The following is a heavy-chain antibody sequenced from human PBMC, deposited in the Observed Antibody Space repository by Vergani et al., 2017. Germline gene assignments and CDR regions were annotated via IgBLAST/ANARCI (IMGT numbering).Heavy chain of an antibody. D-gene: IGHD3-22*01. J-gene: IGHJ1*01. CDR3: TKAGQYDSDNFHDS. V-gene: IGHV3-74*02. CDR1: GFSFSGYW. Sequence: EVQLLESGGNLVQPGGSLRLSCEGSGFSFSGYWMHWVRQSPEKGLVWVSRIKSDGSITNYADSVKGRFTISRENSQTTVFLQMNSLRADDSAVYYCTKAGQYDSDNFHDSWGQGALVTVAS. CDR2: IKSDGSIT.